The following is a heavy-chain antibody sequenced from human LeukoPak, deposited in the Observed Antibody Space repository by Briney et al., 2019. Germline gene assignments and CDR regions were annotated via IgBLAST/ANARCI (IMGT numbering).Heavy chain of an antibody. CDR1: GFTVSSNY. CDR3: ARSSGYYYSLDY. V-gene: IGHV3-53*01. Sequence: GGSLRLSCAASGFTVSSNYMSWVRQAPGKGLEWVSVIYSGGSTYYADSVKGRFTISRDNSKNTLYLQMNSLRAEDTAVYYCARSSGYYYSLDYWGQGTLVTVSS. J-gene: IGHJ4*02. CDR2: IYSGGST. D-gene: IGHD3-22*01.